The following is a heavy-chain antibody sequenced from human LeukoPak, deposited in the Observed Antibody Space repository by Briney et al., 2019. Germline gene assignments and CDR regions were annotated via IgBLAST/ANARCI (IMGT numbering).Heavy chain of an antibody. CDR2: IKPDGSDK. J-gene: IGHJ3*02. CDR3: ATQTSSEAFEI. Sequence: GGSLRLSCAASGFTFSTYWMSWVRQAPGKGLDWVANIKPDGSDKKFVDSVKGRFAISRDNAKNSLYLRMNSLRVGDTAVYYCATQTSSEAFEIWGQGTMVTVSS. V-gene: IGHV3-7*05. D-gene: IGHD2-2*01. CDR1: GFTFSTYW.